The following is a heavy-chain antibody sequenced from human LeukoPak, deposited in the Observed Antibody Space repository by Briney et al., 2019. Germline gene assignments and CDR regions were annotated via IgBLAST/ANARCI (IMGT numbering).Heavy chain of an antibody. CDR1: GGSFSGYY. Sequence: SETLSLTCAVYGGSFSGYYWSWIRQPPGKGLEWIGEINHSGSTNYNPSLKSRVTISVDTSKNQFSLKLSSVTAADPAVYYCARPGYSSFFDYWGQGTLVTVSS. D-gene: IGHD6-13*01. V-gene: IGHV4-34*01. CDR3: ARPGYSSFFDY. CDR2: INHSGST. J-gene: IGHJ4*02.